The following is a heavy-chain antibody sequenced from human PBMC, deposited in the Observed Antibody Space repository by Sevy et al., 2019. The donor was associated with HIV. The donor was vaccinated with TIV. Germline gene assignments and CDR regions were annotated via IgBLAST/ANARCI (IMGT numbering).Heavy chain of an antibody. Sequence: ASVKVSCKASGYTFTSYDINWVRQAPGQGLEWMGWINPNSGGTNYAQKFQGWVTMTRDTSISTAYMELSRLRSDDTAVYYCARGVPPPSIWFGELSGYYGMDVWGQGTTVTVSS. D-gene: IGHD3-10*01. CDR1: GYTFTSYD. J-gene: IGHJ6*02. CDR2: INPNSGGT. CDR3: ARGVPPPSIWFGELSGYYGMDV. V-gene: IGHV1-2*04.